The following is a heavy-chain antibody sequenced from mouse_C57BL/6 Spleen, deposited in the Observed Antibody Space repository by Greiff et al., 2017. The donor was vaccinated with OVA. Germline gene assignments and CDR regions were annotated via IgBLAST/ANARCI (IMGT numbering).Heavy chain of an antibody. D-gene: IGHD1-1*01. CDR2: IYPGDGDT. V-gene: IGHV1-82*01. CDR3: AIGVGYPAWFAY. Sequence: VQLQQSGPELVKPGASVKISCKASGYAFSSSWMNWVKQRPGKGLEWIGRIYPGDGDTNYNGKFKGKATLTADKSSSTAYMQLSSLTSEDSAVYCCAIGVGYPAWFAYWGQGTLGTVSA. CDR1: GYAFSSSW. J-gene: IGHJ3*01.